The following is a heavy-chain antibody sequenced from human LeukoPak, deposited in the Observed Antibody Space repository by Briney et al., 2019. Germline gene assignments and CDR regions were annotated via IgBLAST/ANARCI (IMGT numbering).Heavy chain of an antibody. CDR3: AKGATVAGTGRVLNYYFDY. V-gene: IGHV3-9*01. CDR2: ISWNSGSI. CDR1: GFTFDDYA. Sequence: GGSLRLSCAASGFTFDDYAMHWVRQAPGKGLEWVSGISWNSGSIGYADSVKGRFTISRDNAKNSLYLQMNSLRAEDTALYYCAKGATVAGTGRVLNYYFDYWGQGTLVTVSS. J-gene: IGHJ4*02. D-gene: IGHD6-19*01.